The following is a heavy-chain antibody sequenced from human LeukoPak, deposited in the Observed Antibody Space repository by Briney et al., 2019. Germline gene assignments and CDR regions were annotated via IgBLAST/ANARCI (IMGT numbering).Heavy chain of an antibody. Sequence: GGSLRLSCAASGFTFSSYSMHWVRQAPGKGLVWVSPINSDGSSRSYADFVKGRFTISRDNAKNTLYLQMNNLRTEDTAVYYCARLIRADYWGQGTLVTVSS. D-gene: IGHD3-22*01. CDR3: ARLIRADY. CDR1: GFTFSSYS. V-gene: IGHV3-74*01. CDR2: INSDGSSR. J-gene: IGHJ4*02.